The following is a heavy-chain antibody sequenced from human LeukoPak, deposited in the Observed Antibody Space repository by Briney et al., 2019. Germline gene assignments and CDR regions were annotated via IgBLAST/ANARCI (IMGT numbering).Heavy chain of an antibody. Sequence: ASVKVSCKASGYTFTGYYMHWVRQAPGQGLEWMGWINPNSGGTNYAQKFQGRVTMTRDTSISTAYMELSRLRSDDTAVYYCARDYPYCSSTSCPAYYYYYMDVWGKGTTVTVSS. CDR3: ARDYPYCSSTSCPAYYYYYMDV. CDR1: GYTFTGYY. V-gene: IGHV1-2*02. D-gene: IGHD2-2*01. J-gene: IGHJ6*03. CDR2: INPNSGGT.